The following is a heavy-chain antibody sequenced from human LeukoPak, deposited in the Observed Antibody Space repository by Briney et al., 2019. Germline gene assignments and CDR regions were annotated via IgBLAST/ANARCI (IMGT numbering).Heavy chain of an antibody. CDR2: IYHSGST. CDR1: GYSISSGYY. Sequence: PSETLSLTCTVSGYSISSGYYWGWIRQPPGKGLEWIGSIYHSGSTYYNPSLKSRVTISVDTSKNHFSLKLSSVTAADTAVYYCAREYQLPHDAFDIWGKGTMVTVSS. D-gene: IGHD2-2*01. CDR3: AREYQLPHDAFDI. J-gene: IGHJ3*02. V-gene: IGHV4-38-2*02.